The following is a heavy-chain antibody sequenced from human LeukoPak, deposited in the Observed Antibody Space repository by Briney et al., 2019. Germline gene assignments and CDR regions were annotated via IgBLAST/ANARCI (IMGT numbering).Heavy chain of an antibody. CDR1: GYTFTSYG. CDR3: ARGSEYCSSTSCLHYYYYGMDV. V-gene: IGHV1-18*01. Sequence: ASVKVSCKASGYTFTSYGISWVRQAPGQGLEWMGWISAYNGNTNYAQKLQGRVTMTTDTSTSIAYMELRSLRSDDTAAYYCARGSEYCSSTSCLHYYYYGMDVWGQGTTVTVSS. CDR2: ISAYNGNT. D-gene: IGHD2-2*01. J-gene: IGHJ6*02.